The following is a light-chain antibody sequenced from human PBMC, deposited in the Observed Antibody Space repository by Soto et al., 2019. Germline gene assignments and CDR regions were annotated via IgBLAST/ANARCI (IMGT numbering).Light chain of an antibody. J-gene: IGLJ2*01. Sequence: SYELTQPPSVSVSPGQTVSITCSGDKLGEKYACWYQQKPGQSPVLVMYKDTKWPSGIPERFSGSNSGNTATLTISGTQAMDEADYYCQAWDSSTNVVFGGGTKVTVL. CDR3: QAWDSSTNVV. V-gene: IGLV3-1*01. CDR1: KLGEKY. CDR2: KDT.